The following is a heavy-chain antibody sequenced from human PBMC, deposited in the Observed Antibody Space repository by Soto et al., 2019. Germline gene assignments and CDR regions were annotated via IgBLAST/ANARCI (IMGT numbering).Heavy chain of an antibody. CDR1: SGSVISTNYN. V-gene: IGHV4-39*01. CDR2: IYYRGST. J-gene: IGHJ4*02. Sequence: PSETLSLTCTVSSGSVISTNYNWAWIRQPPGKGLEWIGSIYYRGSTYYSASLKSRLTISIDTPNNQFSLSLRSVTAADTATYFCERLKHHFWSGYVVNYWGQGTLVTVSS. D-gene: IGHD3-3*02. CDR3: ERLKHHFWSGYVVNY.